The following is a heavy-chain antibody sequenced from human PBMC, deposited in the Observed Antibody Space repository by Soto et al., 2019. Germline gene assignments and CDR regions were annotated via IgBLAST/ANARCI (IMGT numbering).Heavy chain of an antibody. V-gene: IGHV3-7*05. J-gene: IGHJ3*02. CDR3: ASYAYWAAFDI. CDR2: IKQDGSEK. Sequence: SLRLSCAASGFTFSSYLMSWVRQAPGKGLEWVANIKQDGSEKYYVDSVKGRFTISRDNAKNSLYLQMNSLRAEDTAVYYCASYAYWAAFDIWGQGTMVTVSS. CDR1: GFTFSSYL. D-gene: IGHD2-2*01.